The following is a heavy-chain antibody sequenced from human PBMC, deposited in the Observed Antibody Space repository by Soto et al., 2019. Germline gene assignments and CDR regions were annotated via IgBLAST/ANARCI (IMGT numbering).Heavy chain of an antibody. D-gene: IGHD3-9*01. Sequence: GGSLRLSCAASGFTFSSYAMHWVRQAPGKGLEYVSAISSNGGSTYYANSVKGRFTISRDNSKNTLYLQMGSLRAEDMAVYYCARDQGDDILAGYGYRPNWFDPWGQGTLVTVSS. CDR1: GFTFSSYA. J-gene: IGHJ5*02. V-gene: IGHV3-64*01. CDR3: ARDQGDDILAGYGYRPNWFDP. CDR2: ISSNGGST.